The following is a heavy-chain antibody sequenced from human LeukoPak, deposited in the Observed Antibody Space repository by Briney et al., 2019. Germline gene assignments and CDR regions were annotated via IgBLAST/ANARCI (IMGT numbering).Heavy chain of an antibody. D-gene: IGHD6-13*01. J-gene: IGHJ4*02. CDR3: AKARSSSWSNYFDY. CDR1: GFTFSSYG. CDR2: ISGSGGST. V-gene: IGHV3-23*01. Sequence: GGSLRLSCAASGFTFSSYGMSWVRQAPGKGLEWVSAISGSGGSTYYADPVKGRFTISRDNSKNTLYLQMNSLRAEDTAVYYCAKARSSSWSNYFDYWGQGTLVTVSS.